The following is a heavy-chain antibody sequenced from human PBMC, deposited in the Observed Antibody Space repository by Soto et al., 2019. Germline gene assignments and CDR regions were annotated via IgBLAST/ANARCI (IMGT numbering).Heavy chain of an antibody. Sequence: SETLSLTCRVAGGSLISYYLNWIRQPPGKGLEWIGNIYYSGSTNYNPSLKSRVTISVDTSKNQFSLKLSSVTAADTAVYYCARDSSGLDYWGQGTLVTVSS. D-gene: IGHD3-22*01. CDR1: GGSLISYY. J-gene: IGHJ4*02. V-gene: IGHV4-59*12. CDR2: IYYSGST. CDR3: ARDSSGLDY.